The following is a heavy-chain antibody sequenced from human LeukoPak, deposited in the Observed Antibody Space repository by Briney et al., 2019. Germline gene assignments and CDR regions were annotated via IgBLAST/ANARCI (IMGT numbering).Heavy chain of an antibody. Sequence: GGSLTLSCAASGFTFSSYAIHWVRQAPGKGLEYVSVISSNGGSTYYADSVKGRFTISRDNSKNTVYFQMGILRAEDMAVYYCARGPYSGSYVDYWGQGTLVTVSS. J-gene: IGHJ4*02. V-gene: IGHV3-64*02. CDR2: ISSNGGST. CDR1: GFTFSSYA. D-gene: IGHD1-26*01. CDR3: ARGPYSGSYVDY.